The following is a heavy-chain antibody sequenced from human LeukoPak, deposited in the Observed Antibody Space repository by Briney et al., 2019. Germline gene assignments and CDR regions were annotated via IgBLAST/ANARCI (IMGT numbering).Heavy chain of an antibody. Sequence: ASVKVSCKASGYTFTSYGISWVRQAPGQGVEWMGWISAYNGNTNYAQKLQGRVTMTTDTSTSTAYMELRSLRSDDTAVCYCARDPFDSGDYYYGMDVWGQGTTVTVSS. CDR2: ISAYNGNT. V-gene: IGHV1-18*01. J-gene: IGHJ6*02. D-gene: IGHD3-22*01. CDR1: GYTFTSYG. CDR3: ARDPFDSGDYYYGMDV.